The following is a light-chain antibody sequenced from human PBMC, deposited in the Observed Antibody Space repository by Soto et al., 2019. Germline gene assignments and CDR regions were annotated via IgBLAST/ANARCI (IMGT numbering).Light chain of an antibody. CDR3: QQRINWTS. V-gene: IGKV3-11*01. CDR2: DAS. Sequence: EIVLTQSPATLSLSPGERATLSCRASQSVDNYLAWYQQKPGQAPRLFIYDASERATGIPARFSGSGSGTDFTLTISALEPEDSAVYYCQQRINWTSVGGGTKVEIK. J-gene: IGKJ4*01. CDR1: QSVDNY.